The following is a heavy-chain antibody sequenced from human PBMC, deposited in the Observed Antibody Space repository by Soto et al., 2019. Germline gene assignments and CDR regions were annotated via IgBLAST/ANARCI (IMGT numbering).Heavy chain of an antibody. CDR2: MNPNSGNT. D-gene: IGHD3-16*01. Sequence: ASVKFSCKASGYTFTSYDINWVRQATGQGLEWMVWMNPNSGNTGYAQKFQGRVTMTRNTSISTAYMELSSLRSEDTAVYYCARLLITQIKSHSYNMYVWGKGTTVTVSS. CDR3: ARLLITQIKSHSYNMYV. CDR1: GYTFTSYD. V-gene: IGHV1-8*01. J-gene: IGHJ6*03.